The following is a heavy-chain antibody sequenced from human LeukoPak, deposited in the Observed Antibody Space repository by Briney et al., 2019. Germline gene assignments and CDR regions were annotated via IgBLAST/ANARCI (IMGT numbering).Heavy chain of an antibody. Sequence: SETLSLTCTVSGGSISSYYWSWIRQPPGKGLEWIGYIYYSGSTNYNPSLKSRVTISVDTSKNQFSLKLSSVTAADTAVYCCPSFGKPPTYYYGSGSFLAFDIWGQGTMVTVSS. J-gene: IGHJ3*02. D-gene: IGHD3-10*01. CDR1: GGSISSYY. CDR3: PSFGKPPTYYYGSGSFLAFDI. V-gene: IGHV4-59*01. CDR2: IYYSGST.